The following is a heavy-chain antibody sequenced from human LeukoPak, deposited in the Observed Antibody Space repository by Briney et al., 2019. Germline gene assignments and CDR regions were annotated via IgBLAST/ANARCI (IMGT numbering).Heavy chain of an antibody. V-gene: IGHV3-38-3*01. CDR3: AKDKVEEYSSSWYVY. D-gene: IGHD6-13*01. Sequence: GGSLRLSCAASGFTVSSNEMSWVRQAPGKGLEWVSSISGGSTYYADSRKGRFTISKDNSKNTLHLQMNSLRAEDTAVYYCAKDKVEEYSSSWYVYWGQGTLVTVSS. CDR2: ISGGST. CDR1: GFTVSSNE. J-gene: IGHJ4*02.